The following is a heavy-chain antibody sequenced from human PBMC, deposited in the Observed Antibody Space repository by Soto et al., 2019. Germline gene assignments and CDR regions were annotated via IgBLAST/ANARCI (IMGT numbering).Heavy chain of an antibody. D-gene: IGHD4-4*01. CDR2: ISGTSDMT. CDR1: GFTFSSYP. Sequence: PGGSLRLSCVGSGFTFSSYPMNWVRQAPGKGLAWVSAISGTSDMTYYANSVTGRITISGDNSKNTLYLQVSSLRVEDTAIYYCAKYRWGATTVTSINWGRGTLVTVS. V-gene: IGHV3-23*01. CDR3: AKYRWGATTVTSIN. J-gene: IGHJ1*01.